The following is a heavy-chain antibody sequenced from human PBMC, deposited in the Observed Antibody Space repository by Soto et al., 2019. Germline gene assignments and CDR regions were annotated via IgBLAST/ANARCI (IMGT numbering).Heavy chain of an antibody. CDR3: AILPQSGTYFKFDY. V-gene: IGHV1-69*01. CDR1: RVTFTTYA. D-gene: IGHD6-25*01. J-gene: IGHJ4*02. CDR2: IVGVSGER. Sequence: QVQLVQSGAEVKKPGSSVKVSCRASRVTFTTYAYNWVRQAPGQGLEWIGGIVGVSGERKYAQKFQGRVTITANESTRTVHMELISLRSEDTAVYYCAILPQSGTYFKFDYWGQGTLVTVSS.